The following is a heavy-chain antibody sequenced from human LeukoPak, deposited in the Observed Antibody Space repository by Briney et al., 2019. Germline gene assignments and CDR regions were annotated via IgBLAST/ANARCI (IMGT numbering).Heavy chain of an antibody. V-gene: IGHV4-4*09. CDR2: IYSSGGT. CDR3: ARRGFYDH. J-gene: IGHJ4*02. D-gene: IGHD3-3*01. CDR1: GDSISGFN. Sequence: KPSETLSLTCTVSGDSISGFNWNWIRQPPGKGLEWIGEIYSSGGTNYNPSLSSRLTISVDTSKNQFSLKLNSVTAADTAVYFCARRGFYDHWGRGILVTVSS.